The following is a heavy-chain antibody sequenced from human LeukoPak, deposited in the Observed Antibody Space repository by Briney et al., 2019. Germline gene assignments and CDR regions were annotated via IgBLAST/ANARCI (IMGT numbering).Heavy chain of an antibody. Sequence: PGGSLRLSCAASGFTVSRNYMSWARLAPGKGLEWASIISSGGATHYADSVEGRFTISRDISKNTLYLQMNSLRAEDTAIYYCATRGLSGYYYGMDVWGQGTTVTVSS. J-gene: IGHJ6*02. CDR3: ATRGLSGYYYGMDV. V-gene: IGHV3-66*01. D-gene: IGHD2-15*01. CDR2: ISSGGAT. CDR1: GFTVSRNY.